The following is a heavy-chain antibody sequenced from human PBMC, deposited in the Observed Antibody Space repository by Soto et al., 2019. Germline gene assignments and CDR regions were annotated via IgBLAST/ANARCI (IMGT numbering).Heavy chain of an antibody. Sequence: SETLSLTCTVSGGSISSGSYYWSWIRQHPGKGLEWIGYIYYSGSTYYNPSLKSRVTISVDTSKNQFSLKLSSVTAADTAVYYCARGLLDYGSYYFDYWGQGTLVTVSS. D-gene: IGHD4-17*01. CDR2: IYYSGST. V-gene: IGHV4-31*03. CDR3: ARGLLDYGSYYFDY. J-gene: IGHJ4*02. CDR1: GGSISSGSYY.